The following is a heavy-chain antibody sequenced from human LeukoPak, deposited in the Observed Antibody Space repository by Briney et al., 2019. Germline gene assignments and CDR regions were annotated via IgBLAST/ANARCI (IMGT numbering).Heavy chain of an antibody. CDR3: ARVTYGSGIDY. CDR1: GFTFSSYS. CDR2: ISSSSSYI. D-gene: IGHD3-10*01. J-gene: IGHJ4*02. Sequence: GGSLRLSCAASGFTFSSYSMNWVRQAPGKGLEWVSSISSSSSYIYYADSVKGRFTISGDNAKNSLYLQMNSLRAEDTAVYYCARVTYGSGIDYWGQGTLVTVSS. V-gene: IGHV3-21*01.